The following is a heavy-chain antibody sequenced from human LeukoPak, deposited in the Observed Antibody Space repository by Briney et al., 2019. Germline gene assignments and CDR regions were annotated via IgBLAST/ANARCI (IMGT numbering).Heavy chain of an antibody. CDR2: ISYDGSNK. V-gene: IGHV3-30-3*01. Sequence: PGRSLRLSCAASGFTFSSCAMHWVRQAPGKGLEWVAVISYDGSNKYYADSVKGRFTISRDNSKNTLYLQMNSLRAEDTAVYYCARDTYFSGGSCPASEFDPWGQGTLVTVSS. D-gene: IGHD2-15*01. CDR3: ARDTYFSGGSCPASEFDP. J-gene: IGHJ5*02. CDR1: GFTFSSCA.